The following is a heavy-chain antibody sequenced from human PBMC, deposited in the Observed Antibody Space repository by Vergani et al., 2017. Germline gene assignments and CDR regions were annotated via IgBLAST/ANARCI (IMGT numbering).Heavy chain of an antibody. J-gene: IGHJ4*02. V-gene: IGHV1-18*01. CDR1: GYTFTSYG. Sequence: QVQLVQSGAEVKKPGASVKVSCKASGYTFTSYGISWVRQAPGQGLEWMGWISAYNGNTNYAQKLQGRVTMTTDTSTSTAYMELRSLRSDDTAVYYCARSSIFEFTVTHTGLDYWGQGTLVTVSS. D-gene: IGHD4-17*01. CDR2: ISAYNGNT. CDR3: ARSSIFEFTVTHTGLDY.